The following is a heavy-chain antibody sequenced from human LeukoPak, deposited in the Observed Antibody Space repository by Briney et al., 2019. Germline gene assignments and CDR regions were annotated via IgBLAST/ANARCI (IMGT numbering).Heavy chain of an antibody. CDR1: GFTLSSYS. J-gene: IGHJ6*02. CDR2: ISSSSSYI. V-gene: IGHV3-21*01. CDR3: ARDCSGGSCYSRGYYYGMDV. D-gene: IGHD2-15*01. Sequence: GGSLRLSCAASGFTLSSYSMNWVRQAPGKGVEWVSSISSSSSYIYYADSGKGRFTISRDNAKNSLYLQMNSLRAGDTAVYYCARDCSGGSCYSRGYYYGMDVWGQGTTVTVSS.